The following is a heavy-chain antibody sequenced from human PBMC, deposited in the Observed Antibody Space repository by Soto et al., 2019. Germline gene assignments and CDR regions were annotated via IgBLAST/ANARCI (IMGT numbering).Heavy chain of an antibody. J-gene: IGHJ6*02. Sequence: PCGSLRLSCAASGVTFGGCARSCAHHAPGKGMPSAAVKSYDGSNKYYADSVKGRFTISRDNSKNTLYLQMNSLRAEDTAVYYCDTDFAYFYSGSLHYYLLAFWFPATTVT. V-gene: IGHV3-30-3*01. CDR3: DTDFAYFYSGSLHYYLLAF. D-gene: IGHD1-26*01. CDR2: KSYDGSNK. CDR1: GVTFGGCA.